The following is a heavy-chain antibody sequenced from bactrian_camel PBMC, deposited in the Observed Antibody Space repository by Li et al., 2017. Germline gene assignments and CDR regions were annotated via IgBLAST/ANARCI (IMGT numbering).Heavy chain of an antibody. CDR2: ITSDGSST. D-gene: IGHD2*01. Sequence: VQLVESGGGLVQPGGSLKLSCEASGLLLSNYDMSWVRQAAGKGLEWVSLITSDGSSTYYADSVKGRFTISQDNAKNTVYLQMNNLKPEDTAMYYCAAKTGGRWACPSEQSGFGYWGQGTQVTVS. J-gene: IGHJ6*01. CDR3: AAKTGGRWACPSEQSGFGY. CDR1: GLLLSNYD. V-gene: IGHV3S40*01.